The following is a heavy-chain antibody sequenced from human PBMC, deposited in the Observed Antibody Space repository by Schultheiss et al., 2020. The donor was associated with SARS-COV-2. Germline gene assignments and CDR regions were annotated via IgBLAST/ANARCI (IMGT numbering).Heavy chain of an antibody. CDR1: GYTFTSYG. CDR2: INPNSGNT. J-gene: IGHJ4*02. CDR3: AMLSDSGYDPKNWYYFDY. Sequence: ASVKVSCKASGYTFTSYGISWVRQAPGQGLEWMGWINPNSGNTGYAQKFQGRVTMTRNTSISTAYMELSSLRSEDTAVYYCAMLSDSGYDPKNWYYFDYWGQGTLVTVSS. D-gene: IGHD5-12*01. V-gene: IGHV1-8*02.